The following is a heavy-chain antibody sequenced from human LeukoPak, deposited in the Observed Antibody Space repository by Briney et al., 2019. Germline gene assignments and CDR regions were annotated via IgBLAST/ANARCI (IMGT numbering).Heavy chain of an antibody. CDR1: GYTFTVYY. V-gene: IGHV1-2*02. D-gene: IGHD3-16*01. CDR3: ARDRGSPCYYDH. CDR2: INPNSGGT. J-gene: IGHJ4*02. Sequence: ASVKVSCKASGYTFTVYYMHWVRQAPGQGLEWMGWINPNSGGTNYAQKFQGRVTMTRDTSISTAYMELSGLRSDDTALYYCARDRGSPCYYDHWGQGTLVTVSS.